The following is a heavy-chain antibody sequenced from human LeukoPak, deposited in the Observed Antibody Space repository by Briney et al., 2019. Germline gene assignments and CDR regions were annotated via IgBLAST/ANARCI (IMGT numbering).Heavy chain of an antibody. CDR1: GGSISIYY. CDR2: IYYSGST. CDR3: ARDPGNYYGMDV. J-gene: IGHJ6*02. D-gene: IGHD1-14*01. V-gene: IGHV4-59*01. Sequence: SETLSLTCTVSGGSISIYYWSWIRQPPGKGLEWIGYIYYSGSTNYNPSLKSRVTISVDTSKNQFSLKPSSVTAADTAVYYCARDPGNYYGMDVWGQGTTVTVSS.